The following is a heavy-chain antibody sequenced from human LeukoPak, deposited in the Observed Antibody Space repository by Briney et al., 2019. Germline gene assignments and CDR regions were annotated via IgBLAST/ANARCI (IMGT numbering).Heavy chain of an antibody. J-gene: IGHJ2*01. CDR1: GYTFSSYA. Sequence: ASVKVSCKASGYTFSSYAMNWVRQAPGQGPEWMGWINTNTGNPTYAQGFTGRFVFSLDTSVSTAYLQISSLKTEDTAVYYCARSCPDGPGYVVLVAAGTDWYFDLWGRGTLVTVSS. D-gene: IGHD2-15*01. CDR3: ARSCPDGPGYVVLVAAGTDWYFDL. V-gene: IGHV7-4-1*02. CDR2: INTNTGNP.